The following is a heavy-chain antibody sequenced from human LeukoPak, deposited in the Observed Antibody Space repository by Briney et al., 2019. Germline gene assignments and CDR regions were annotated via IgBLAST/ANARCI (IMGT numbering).Heavy chain of an antibody. V-gene: IGHV3-9*01. Sequence: GGSLRLSCAASGFTFDAYAMHWVRQAPGKGLEWVSGISWNGGGMGYAVSVKGRFTISRDNSKNTLYLQMNSLRAEDTAVYYCAKDGVQFWGQGTLVTVSS. J-gene: IGHJ4*02. CDR3: AKDGVQF. CDR1: GFTFDAYA. D-gene: IGHD1-1*01. CDR2: ISWNGGGM.